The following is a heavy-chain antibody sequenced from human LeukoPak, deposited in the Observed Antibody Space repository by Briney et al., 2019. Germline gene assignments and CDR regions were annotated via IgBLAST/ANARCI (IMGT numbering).Heavy chain of an antibody. Sequence: ASVKVSCKASGYTFTSYDINWVRQATGRGLEWMGWMNPNSGNTGYAQKFQGRVTMTRNTSISTAYMELSSLRSEDTAVYYCARGNSAGLPYYYYGMDVWGQGTTVTVSS. V-gene: IGHV1-8*01. J-gene: IGHJ6*02. CDR1: GYTFTSYD. D-gene: IGHD5-18*01. CDR3: ARGNSAGLPYYYYGMDV. CDR2: MNPNSGNT.